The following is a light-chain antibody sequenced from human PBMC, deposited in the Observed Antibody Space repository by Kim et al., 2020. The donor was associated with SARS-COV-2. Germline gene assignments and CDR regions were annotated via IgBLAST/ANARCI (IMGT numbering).Light chain of an antibody. CDR2: WAS. V-gene: IGKV4-1*01. CDR3: QQYYAVPYT. CDR1: QSSLYSSNNKNY. Sequence: RATINCKSSQSSLYSSNNKNYLAWYQQKPGQPPKLLISWASIRETGVPDRFSGGGSGTDFTLTISSLQAEDVAVYYCQQYYAVPYTFGQGTKLEI. J-gene: IGKJ2*01.